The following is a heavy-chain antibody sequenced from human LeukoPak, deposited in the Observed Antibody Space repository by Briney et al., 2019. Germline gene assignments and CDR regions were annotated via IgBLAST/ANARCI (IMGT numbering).Heavy chain of an antibody. D-gene: IGHD2-2*01. V-gene: IGHV3-23*01. CDR2: ISGSGGST. CDR3: AKEDLGTSSDFDSYHCFDY. CDR1: GFTFSSYA. Sequence: GGSLRLSCAASGFTFSSYAMSWVRQAPGKGLEWVSAISGSGGSTYYADSVKGRFTISRDNSKNTLYLQMNSLRAEDTAVYYCAKEDLGTSSDFDSYHCFDYWGQGTLVTVSS. J-gene: IGHJ4*02.